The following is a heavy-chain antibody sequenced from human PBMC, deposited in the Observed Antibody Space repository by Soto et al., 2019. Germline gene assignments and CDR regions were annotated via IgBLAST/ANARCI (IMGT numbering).Heavy chain of an antibody. CDR3: ARASNKRGYSYGPDY. CDR1: GESVSTNTAT. D-gene: IGHD5-18*01. J-gene: IGHJ4*02. Sequence: SQTLSLTCDISGESVSTNTATWDWIRQSPSRGLKWLGRTYYRSKWFYDYAVSVRSRITISPDTSKNQFSLKLSSVTAADTAVYYCARASNKRGYSYGPDYWGQGTLVTVSS. V-gene: IGHV6-1*01. CDR2: TYYRSKWFY.